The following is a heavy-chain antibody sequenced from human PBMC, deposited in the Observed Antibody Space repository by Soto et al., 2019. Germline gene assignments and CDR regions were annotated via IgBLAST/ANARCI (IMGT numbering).Heavy chain of an antibody. CDR3: ARDSYYYVSSKGGGY. CDR2: IIPILGIT. Sequence: QVQLVQSGAEVRKPGSSVKVSCKASGDTFDSYTLSWVRQAPGQGLEWMGRIIPILGITNYALRFQGRVTLTAEMSTSTAYIELSGLSSGDTAIYFCARDSYYYVSSKGGGYWGQGTLVTVSS. J-gene: IGHJ4*02. V-gene: IGHV1-69*08. D-gene: IGHD3-10*01. CDR1: GDTFDSYT.